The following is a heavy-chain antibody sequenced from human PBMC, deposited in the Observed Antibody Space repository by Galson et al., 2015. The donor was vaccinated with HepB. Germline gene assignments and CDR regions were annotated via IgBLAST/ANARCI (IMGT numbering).Heavy chain of an antibody. D-gene: IGHD3-9*01. V-gene: IGHV6-1*01. Sequence: CAISGDSVSSNSVAWSWIRQSLSRGLEWLGGTYYRSKWYSDYAVSVRGRITVNSDTSKNQFSLQLDSVTPEDTAVYYCVRYFGWFYFDTWGQGTLVTVSS. J-gene: IGHJ4*02. CDR1: GDSVSSNSVA. CDR3: VRYFGWFYFDT. CDR2: TYYRSKWYS.